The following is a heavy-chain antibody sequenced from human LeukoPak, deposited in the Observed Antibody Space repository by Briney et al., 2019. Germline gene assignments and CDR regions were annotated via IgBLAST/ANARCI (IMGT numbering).Heavy chain of an antibody. V-gene: IGHV3-23*01. CDR3: AKEGDFWSGYRPPDY. CDR2: ISGSGGST. CDR1: GFTFDSYV. D-gene: IGHD3-3*01. J-gene: IGHJ4*02. Sequence: GGSLRLSCAASGFTFDSYVMGWVRQAPGKGLEWVSSISGSGGSTYYADSVKGRFTISRDNSKNTLYLQMNSLRAEDTAVYYCAKEGDFWSGYRPPDYWGQGTLVIVSS.